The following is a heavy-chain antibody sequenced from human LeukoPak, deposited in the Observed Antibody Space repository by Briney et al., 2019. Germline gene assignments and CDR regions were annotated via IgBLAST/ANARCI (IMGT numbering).Heavy chain of an antibody. CDR3: AREADAYNSVSYDY. J-gene: IGHJ4*02. CDR2: VIPVLGIP. D-gene: IGHD5-24*01. V-gene: IGHV1-69*10. Sequence: ASVTVSCKSSGGTFNNYAITWVRQAPGHGLEWMGGVIPVLGIPTSAQSFQGRVTLTADTSTRTAYMELSSLRSDDTAVYYCAREADAYNSVSYDYWGQGTLVIVSS. CDR1: GGTFNNYA.